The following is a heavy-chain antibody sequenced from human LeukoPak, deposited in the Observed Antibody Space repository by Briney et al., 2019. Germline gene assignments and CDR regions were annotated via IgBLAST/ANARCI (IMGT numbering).Heavy chain of an antibody. J-gene: IGHJ4*02. CDR3: AKAPGRDGYRSGYFDY. D-gene: IGHD5-24*01. V-gene: IGHV3-9*01. Sequence: AGGSLRLSCAASGFTFSSYAVSWVRQAPGKGLEWVSGISWNSGSIGYADSVKGRFTISRDNAKNSLYLQMNSLRAEDTALYYCAKAPGRDGYRSGYFDYWGQGTLVTVSS. CDR2: ISWNSGSI. CDR1: GFTFSSYA.